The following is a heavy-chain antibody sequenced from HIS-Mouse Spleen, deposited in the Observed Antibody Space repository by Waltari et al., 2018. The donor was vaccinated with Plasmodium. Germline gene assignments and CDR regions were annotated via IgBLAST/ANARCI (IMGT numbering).Heavy chain of an antibody. CDR1: GFTFSSYA. V-gene: IGHV3-30*04. Sequence: QVQLVESGGGVVQPGRSLRLSCAASGFTFSSYALHWVRQAPGKGLAGVSVISYDGGNKYYADSVKGRFTISRDNSKNTLYLQMNSLRAEDTAVYYCAREDGGGIVATITRVADWFDPWGQGTLVTVSS. CDR2: ISYDGGNK. CDR3: AREDGGGIVATITRVADWFDP. J-gene: IGHJ5*02. D-gene: IGHD5-12*01.